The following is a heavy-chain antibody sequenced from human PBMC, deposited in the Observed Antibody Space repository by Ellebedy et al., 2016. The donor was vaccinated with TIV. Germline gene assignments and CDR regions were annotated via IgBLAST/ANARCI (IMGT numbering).Heavy chain of an antibody. CDR2: IKHDGGEK. Sequence: GGSLKISCVASGFPFSGYSMSWVRQDRGKGLEWVATIKHDGGEKFYADSVKGRFTISRDNAKNSLYLQMDSVRGEDTAVYYCARGWWDYGAWGQGAHVTVSS. D-gene: IGHD4/OR15-4a*01. CDR3: ARGWWDYGA. CDR1: GFPFSGYS. J-gene: IGHJ5*02. V-gene: IGHV3-7*01.